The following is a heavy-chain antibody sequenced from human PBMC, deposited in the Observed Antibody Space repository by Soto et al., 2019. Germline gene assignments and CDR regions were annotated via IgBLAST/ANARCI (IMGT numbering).Heavy chain of an antibody. Sequence: GAAVKASCKASGYTCSSYAMHWVLQAPGQRPEWLGWINPDNGESKTSQKLRGRVTISTDTSATTVYMELSSLTSEDTAVYYCARDGWVTMRHFHIWGQGTMVTVSS. D-gene: IGHD4-17*01. CDR2: INPDNGES. J-gene: IGHJ3*02. V-gene: IGHV1-3*01. CDR3: ARDGWVTMRHFHI. CDR1: GYTCSSYA.